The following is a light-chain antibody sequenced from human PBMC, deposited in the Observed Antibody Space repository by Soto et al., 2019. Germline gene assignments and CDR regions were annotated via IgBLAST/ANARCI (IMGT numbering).Light chain of an antibody. V-gene: IGKV1-9*01. J-gene: IGKJ4*01. CDR1: QDISSS. CDR2: GAT. Sequence: DIQLTQSPSFLSASVGDRVTITCRASQDISSSLAWYQQKPGKAPKLLIYGATTLQSGVPSRFSGSGSGTEFTLTISTLQPEDFATYYCQQFNNYPLRFGGGTKVDIK. CDR3: QQFNNYPLR.